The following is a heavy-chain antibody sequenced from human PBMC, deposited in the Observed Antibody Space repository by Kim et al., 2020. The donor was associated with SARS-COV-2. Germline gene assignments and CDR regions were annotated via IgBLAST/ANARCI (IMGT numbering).Heavy chain of an antibody. V-gene: IGHV3-21*01. CDR3: ARDKTGTEYYYYGMDV. Sequence: SVKGRFTISRDNAKNSLYLQMNRLRAEDTAVYYCARDKTGTEYYYYGMDVWGQGTTVTVSS. J-gene: IGHJ6*02. D-gene: IGHD1-1*01.